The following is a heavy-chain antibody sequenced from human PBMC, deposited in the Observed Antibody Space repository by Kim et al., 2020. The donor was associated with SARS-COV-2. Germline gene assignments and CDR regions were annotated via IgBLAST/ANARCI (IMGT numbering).Heavy chain of an antibody. J-gene: IGHJ4*02. V-gene: IGHV4-59*08. CDR3: AGHAGTWSYFDY. Sequence: NINPSLRSRVTISVDTSKSRFSLKLTSVTAADAAVYYCAGHAGTWSYFDYWGQGTLVTVSS. D-gene: IGHD6-13*01.